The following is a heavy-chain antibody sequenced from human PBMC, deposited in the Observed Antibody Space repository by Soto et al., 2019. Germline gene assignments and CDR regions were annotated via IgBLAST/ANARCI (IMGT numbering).Heavy chain of an antibody. D-gene: IGHD3-9*01. J-gene: IGHJ4*02. CDR3: ARRRDILSGYSAADI. V-gene: IGHV5-10-1*01. CDR2: IDPSDAYS. CDR1: SCVDYC. Sequence: SCVDYCSTRLSQKPGKGLECMGMIDPSDAYSNYSPAFQGHVTMSGDKSISSAYLQFSSLKASDTAMYYCARRRDILSGYSAADIRGQGPQVTRSS.